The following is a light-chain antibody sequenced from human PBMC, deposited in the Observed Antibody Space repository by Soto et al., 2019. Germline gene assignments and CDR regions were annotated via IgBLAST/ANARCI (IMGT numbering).Light chain of an antibody. Sequence: QSVLTQPPSASGAPGQRVTISCSGGSSNIGSNTVSWYQQLPGTAPKLLIYDNNQRPSGVPARFSGSKSGTSASLAISGLQSEDEADYYCAAWDDSLNGHVVFGGGTQLTVL. V-gene: IGLV1-44*01. CDR2: DNN. CDR3: AAWDDSLNGHVV. CDR1: SSNIGSNT. J-gene: IGLJ2*01.